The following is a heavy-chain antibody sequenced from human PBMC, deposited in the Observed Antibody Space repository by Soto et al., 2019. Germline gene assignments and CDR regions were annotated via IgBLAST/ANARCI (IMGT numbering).Heavy chain of an antibody. Sequence: EVQLLESGGGLVQPGGSLRLSCAASGFTFGGYAMSWVRQAPGKGLEWVSTISGSGGSTYYADSVKGRLTISRDNSKNTLYLQVNSLRAEDTAVYYWAKGHNSGWFDYWGQGTLVTVSS. J-gene: IGHJ4*02. V-gene: IGHV3-23*01. CDR3: AKGHNSGWFDY. CDR1: GFTFGGYA. CDR2: ISGSGGST. D-gene: IGHD6-19*01.